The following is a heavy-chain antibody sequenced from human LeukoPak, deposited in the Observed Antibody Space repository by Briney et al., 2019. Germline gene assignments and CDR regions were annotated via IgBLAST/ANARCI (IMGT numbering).Heavy chain of an antibody. D-gene: IGHD3-22*01. J-gene: IGHJ4*02. Sequence: ASVKVSCKASGYTFTSYDINWVRQATGQGLERMGWMNPNSGNTGYAQKFQGRVTMTRNTSISTAYMELSSLRSEDTAVYYCARLRSSGGYYFDYWGQGTLVTVSS. CDR2: MNPNSGNT. CDR3: ARLRSSGGYYFDY. V-gene: IGHV1-8*01. CDR1: GYTFTSYD.